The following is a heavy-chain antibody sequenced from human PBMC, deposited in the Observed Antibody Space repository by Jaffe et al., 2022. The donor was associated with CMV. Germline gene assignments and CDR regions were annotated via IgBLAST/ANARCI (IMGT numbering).Heavy chain of an antibody. V-gene: IGHV3-21*01. CDR3: ARDSSYCGGDCVAFDI. CDR2: ISSSSSYI. D-gene: IGHD2-21*02. CDR1: GFTFSSYS. Sequence: EVQLVESGGGLVKPGGSLRLSCAASGFTFSSYSMNWVRQAPGKGLEWVSSISSSSSYIYYADSVKGRFTISRDNAKNSLYLQMNSLRAEDTAVYYCARDSSYCGGDCVAFDIWGQGTMVTVSS. J-gene: IGHJ3*02.